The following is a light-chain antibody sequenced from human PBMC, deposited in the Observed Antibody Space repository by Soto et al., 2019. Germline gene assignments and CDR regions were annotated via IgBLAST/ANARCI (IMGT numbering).Light chain of an antibody. V-gene: IGLV2-23*01. J-gene: IGLJ1*01. Sequence: QSALPQPASLSGSPGQSITISCTRTSSDVGSYNLVSWYQQHPGKAPKLMIYEGSKRPSGVSNRFSGSKSGNTASLTISGLQAEDKADYYCCSYAGSSTFYVFGTGTKVTVL. CDR2: EGS. CDR1: SSDVGSYNL. CDR3: CSYAGSSTFYV.